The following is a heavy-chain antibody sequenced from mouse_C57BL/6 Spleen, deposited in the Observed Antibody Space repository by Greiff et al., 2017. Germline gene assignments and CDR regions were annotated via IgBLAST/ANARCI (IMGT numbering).Heavy chain of an antibody. CDR2: IWSGGST. D-gene: IGHD2-4*01. J-gene: IGHJ1*03. Sequence: VKLMESGPGLVQPSQSLSITCTVSGFSLTSYGVHWVRQSPGKGLEWLGVIWSGGSTDYNAAFISRLSISKDNSKSQVFFKMNSLQADDTAIYYCARYDYDDWYFDVWGTGTTVTVSS. CDR1: GFSLTSYG. V-gene: IGHV2-2*01. CDR3: ARYDYDDWYFDV.